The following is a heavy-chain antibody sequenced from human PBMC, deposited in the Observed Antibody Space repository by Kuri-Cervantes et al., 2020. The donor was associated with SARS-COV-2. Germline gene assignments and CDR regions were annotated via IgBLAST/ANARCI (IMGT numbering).Heavy chain of an antibody. D-gene: IGHD5-24*01. CDR2: IYHSGST. CDR3: GRVSWLQLWRRYSDS. CDR1: GYSISSGYY. Sequence: CAVSGYSISSGYYWGWIRQPSGKGLEWIGSIYHSGSTYYNPSLESRVTISVDTSKNQFSLKLNSVTAADTAVYYCGRVSWLQLWRRYSDSWGQGTLVTVSS. V-gene: IGHV4-38-2*01. J-gene: IGHJ4*02.